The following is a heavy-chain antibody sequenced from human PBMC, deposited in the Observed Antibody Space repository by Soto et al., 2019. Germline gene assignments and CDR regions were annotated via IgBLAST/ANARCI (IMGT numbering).Heavy chain of an antibody. CDR3: ARITIFGVVQN. CDR2: IYYSWST. Sequence: RLSRSCPVSGGSISSGGYYWSWIRQHPGKGLEWIGYIYYSWSTYYNPSLKSRVTISVDTSKNQFSLKLSSVTAADTAVYYCARITIFGVVQNWGQGTLVTVYS. J-gene: IGHJ4*02. CDR1: GGSISSGGYY. D-gene: IGHD3-3*01. V-gene: IGHV4-31*03.